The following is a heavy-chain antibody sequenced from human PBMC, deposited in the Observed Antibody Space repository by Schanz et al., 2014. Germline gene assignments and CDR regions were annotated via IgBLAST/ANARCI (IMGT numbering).Heavy chain of an antibody. J-gene: IGHJ4*02. CDR3: ARGGAYRSPSPVFYFDY. Sequence: QVHLVQSGAEVKKPGASVKVSCKASGYIFTSYSMHWVRQAPGQGLEWLGIINPSGVSTGSAQEFQGRVTMTRDTSTSTLQMELSSLRSEDTAVYYCARGGAYRSPSPVFYFDYWGQGTLVTVSS. V-gene: IGHV1-46*01. CDR1: GYIFTSYS. CDR2: INPSGVST. D-gene: IGHD6-6*01.